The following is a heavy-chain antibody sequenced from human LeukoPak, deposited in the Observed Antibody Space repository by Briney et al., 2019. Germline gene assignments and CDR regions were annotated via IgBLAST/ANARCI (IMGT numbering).Heavy chain of an antibody. D-gene: IGHD5-24*01. Sequence: TSSETLSLTCTVSGGSISSYYWSWIRQPPGKGLEWIGYIYYSGSTNYNPSLKSRVTISVDTSKNQFSLKLSSVTAADTAVYYCARGLEMATTDFDYWGQGPWSPSPQ. J-gene: IGHJ4*02. CDR1: GGSISSYY. CDR3: ARGLEMATTDFDY. CDR2: IYYSGST. V-gene: IGHV4-59*01.